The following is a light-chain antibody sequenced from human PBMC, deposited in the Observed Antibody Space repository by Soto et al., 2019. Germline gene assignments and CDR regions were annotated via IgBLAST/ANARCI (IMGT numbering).Light chain of an antibody. J-gene: IGKJ5*01. CDR1: QGIGSY. CDR2: ATS. V-gene: IGKV1-39*01. CDR3: QQSYSRIT. Sequence: DIQMTQSPSSLSASVGDRVTITCRASQGIGSYLNWYQQKPGKAPKLLIYATSSLQSGVPSRFSGSGSGTDFTLTISSLQPEDFATYYCQQSYSRITFGQGTRLEIK.